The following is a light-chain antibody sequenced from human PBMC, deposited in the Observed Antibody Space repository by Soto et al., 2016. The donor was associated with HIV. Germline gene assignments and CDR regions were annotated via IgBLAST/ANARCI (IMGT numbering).Light chain of an antibody. CDR1: QSLLHSNGYYY. CDR2: LGS. CDR3: MQTLLTPFT. V-gene: IGKV2-28*01. J-gene: IGKJ5*01. Sequence: DIVMTQSPLTLPVTPGESASISCRSSQSLLHSNGYYYLTWYLQKPGQSPRLLMYLGSTRASWVPDRFSGSGSGTHFTLNISRVESDDVGVYHCMQTLLTPFTFGQGTRLEIK.